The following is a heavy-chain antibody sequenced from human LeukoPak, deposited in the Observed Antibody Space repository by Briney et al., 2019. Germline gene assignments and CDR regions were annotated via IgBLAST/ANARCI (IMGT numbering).Heavy chain of an antibody. V-gene: IGHV4-39*01. D-gene: IGHD3-10*01. Sequence: SETLSLTCTVSGGSISISTYYWGWVRQPPGKGLEWIGSIYYSGSTYYNPSLKSRVTISVDTSKNQFSLKLSSVTAADTAVYYCARQFYYGSGRVLYYYYYYMDVWGKGTTVTISS. CDR1: GGSISISTYY. CDR3: ARQFYYGSGRVLYYYYYYMDV. CDR2: IYYSGST. J-gene: IGHJ6*03.